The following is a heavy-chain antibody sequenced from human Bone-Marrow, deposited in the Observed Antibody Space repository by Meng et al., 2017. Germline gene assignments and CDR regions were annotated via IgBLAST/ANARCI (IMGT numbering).Heavy chain of an antibody. V-gene: IGHV3-21*01. D-gene: IGHD3-10*01. Sequence: GESLKISCAASGFTFSSYSMNWVRQAPGKGLEWVSSISSSSSYIYYADSVKGRFTICRDNAKNSLYLQMNSLRAEDTAAYYCARERLYGSGSYNHWGQGTMVTVSS. CDR1: GFTFSSYS. J-gene: IGHJ3*01. CDR2: ISSSSSYI. CDR3: ARERLYGSGSYNH.